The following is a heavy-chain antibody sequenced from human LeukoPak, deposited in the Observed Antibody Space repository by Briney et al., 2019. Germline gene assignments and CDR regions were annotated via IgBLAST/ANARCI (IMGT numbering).Heavy chain of an antibody. V-gene: IGHV3-7*01. J-gene: IGHJ4*02. CDR2: IKQDGSEK. CDR3: ARGGGSYYKGYYFDY. CDR1: GFTFSSYW. Sequence: GGSLRLSCAASGFTFSSYWMSWVRQASGKGLEWVANIKQDGSEKYYVDSVKGRFTISRDNAKNSLYLQMNSLRAEDTAVYYCARGGGSYYKGYYFDYWGQGTLVTVSS. D-gene: IGHD1-26*01.